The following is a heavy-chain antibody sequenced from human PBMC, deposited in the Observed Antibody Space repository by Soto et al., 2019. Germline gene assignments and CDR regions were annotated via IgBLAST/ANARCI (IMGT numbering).Heavy chain of an antibody. Sequence: QVQLVESGGGVVQPGRSLRLSCAASGFTFSSYGMHWVRQAPGKGLEWVAVISYDGSNKYYADSVKGRFTISRDNSKNTLYLQMNSLRAEDTAVYYCAKGGVGAFASDYWGQGTLVTVSS. CDR3: AKGGVGAFASDY. CDR1: GFTFSSYG. CDR2: ISYDGSNK. J-gene: IGHJ4*02. D-gene: IGHD1-26*01. V-gene: IGHV3-30*18.